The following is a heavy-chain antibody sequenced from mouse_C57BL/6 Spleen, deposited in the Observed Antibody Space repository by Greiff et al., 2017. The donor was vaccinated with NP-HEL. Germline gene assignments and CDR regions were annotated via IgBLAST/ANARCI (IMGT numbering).Heavy chain of an antibody. D-gene: IGHD2-3*01. CDR3: ARDLGIYDGYYDAMDY. Sequence: EVQRVESGPGLVKPSQSLSLTCSVTGYSITSGYYWNWIRQFPGNKLEWMGYISYDGSNNYNPSLKNRISITRDTSKNQFFLKLNSVTTEDTATYYCARDLGIYDGYYDAMDYWGQGTSVTVSS. CDR2: ISYDGSN. J-gene: IGHJ4*01. CDR1: GYSITSGYY. V-gene: IGHV3-6*01.